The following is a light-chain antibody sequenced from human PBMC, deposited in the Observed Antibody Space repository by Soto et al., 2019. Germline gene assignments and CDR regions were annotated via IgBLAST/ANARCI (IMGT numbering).Light chain of an antibody. CDR1: QSVSVNS. Sequence: EIVLTQSPGTLSLSPGERATLSCRASQSVSVNSLAWYQQKGGQAPRLLIYAASTRATGVPDRFSGTGSGTDFALTISRLETDDSAVYYCQQYKSWPPLTFGGGTKVE. J-gene: IGKJ4*01. CDR3: QQYKSWPPLT. CDR2: AAS. V-gene: IGKV3-20*01.